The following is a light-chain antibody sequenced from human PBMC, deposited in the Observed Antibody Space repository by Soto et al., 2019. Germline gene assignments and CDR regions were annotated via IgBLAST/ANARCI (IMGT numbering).Light chain of an antibody. Sequence: QSVLTQPPSVSGAPGQRVTISCTGSSSNIGAGYDVHWYQQLPGTAPKLLIYGNSNRPSGVPDRFSGSKSGTSASLAITGLQAEDEADYYCLSDDSSLSGWNWVFGGGTQLTVL. CDR3: LSDDSSLSGWNWV. J-gene: IGLJ3*02. V-gene: IGLV1-40*01. CDR2: GNS. CDR1: SSNIGAGYD.